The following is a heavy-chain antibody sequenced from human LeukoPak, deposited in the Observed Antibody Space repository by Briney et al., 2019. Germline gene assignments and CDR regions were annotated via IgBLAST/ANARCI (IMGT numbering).Heavy chain of an antibody. D-gene: IGHD1-26*01. Sequence: SETLSLTCTVSGGTISSYYWSWIRQPPGKGLEWIGYIYYSGSTNYNPSLKSRVTISVDTSKNQFSLKLSSVTAADTAVYYCARVGFGWEHPFRGPAFGIWGQGTMVTVSS. V-gene: IGHV4-59*01. CDR1: GGTISSYY. CDR3: ARVGFGWEHPFRGPAFGI. J-gene: IGHJ3*02. CDR2: IYYSGST.